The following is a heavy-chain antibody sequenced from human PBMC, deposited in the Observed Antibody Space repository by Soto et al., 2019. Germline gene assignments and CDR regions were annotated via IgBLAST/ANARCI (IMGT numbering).Heavy chain of an antibody. J-gene: IGHJ4*02. D-gene: IGHD3-10*01. V-gene: IGHV1-18*01. CDR2: ISAYNGNT. CDR1: GYTFTSYG. CDR3: ARSAGVLLWFGDTPSFDY. Sequence: ASVKVSCKASGYTFTSYGISWVRQAPGQGLEWMGWISAYNGNTNYAQKLQGRVTMTTDTSTSTAHMELRSLRSDDTAVYYCARSAGVLLWFGDTPSFDYWGQGTLVTVSS.